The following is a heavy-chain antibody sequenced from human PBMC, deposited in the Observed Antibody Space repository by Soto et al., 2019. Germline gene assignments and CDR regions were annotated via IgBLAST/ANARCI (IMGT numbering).Heavy chain of an antibody. CDR1: GGSISSSSYY. Sequence: PPDTLSLTCTVSGGSISSSSYYWGWIRQPPGKGLEWIGSIYYSGSTYYNPSLKSRVTISVDTSKNQFSLKLSSVTAADTAVYYCARQYSSGWYFDYWGQGNLVTVTS. V-gene: IGHV4-39*01. J-gene: IGHJ4*02. CDR3: ARQYSSGWYFDY. D-gene: IGHD6-19*01. CDR2: IYYSGST.